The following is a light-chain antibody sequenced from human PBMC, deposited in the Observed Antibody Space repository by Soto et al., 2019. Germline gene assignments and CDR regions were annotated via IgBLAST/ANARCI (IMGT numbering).Light chain of an antibody. V-gene: IGKV3-15*01. CDR1: ESVSSN. J-gene: IGKJ1*01. Sequence: EIVITQSPVTLSLSPGERATLSCRASESVSSNLAWYQQKPGQAPRLLIYDASTMATGIPARFSSSGSGTEFTLTISSLQSEDFAVYYCQQYNNWPPGRTFGQGTKVEIK. CDR3: QQYNNWPPGRT. CDR2: DAS.